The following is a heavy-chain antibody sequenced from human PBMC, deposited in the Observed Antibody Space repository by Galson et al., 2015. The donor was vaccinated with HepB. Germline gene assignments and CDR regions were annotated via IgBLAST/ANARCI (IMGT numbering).Heavy chain of an antibody. V-gene: IGHV1-8*01. CDR3: ATYSYGHYYYYYYGMDV. D-gene: IGHD5-18*01. CDR1: GYTFTSYD. J-gene: IGHJ6*02. Sequence: SVKVSCKASGYTFTSYDINWVRQATGQGLEWMGWMNPNSGNTGYAQKFQGRVTMTRNTSISTAYMELSSLRSEDTAVYYCATYSYGHYYYYYYGMDVWGQGTTVTVSS. CDR2: MNPNSGNT.